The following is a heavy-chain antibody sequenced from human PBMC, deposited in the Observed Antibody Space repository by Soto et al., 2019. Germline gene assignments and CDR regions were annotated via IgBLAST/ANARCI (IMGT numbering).Heavy chain of an antibody. J-gene: IGHJ6*02. Sequence: QVQLVQSGAEVKKPGSSVKVSCKASGGTFSRYSITWVRRAPGHGLEWIGRIIPIFGIPTYAQKFQGRVTITADESTSTAYMELSSLRSDDTAVYYCAREDRDRETGLVPAAIDGMDVWGQGTTVTVSS. CDR2: IIPIFGIP. D-gene: IGHD2-2*01. V-gene: IGHV1-69*08. CDR3: AREDRDRETGLVPAAIDGMDV. CDR1: GGTFSRYS.